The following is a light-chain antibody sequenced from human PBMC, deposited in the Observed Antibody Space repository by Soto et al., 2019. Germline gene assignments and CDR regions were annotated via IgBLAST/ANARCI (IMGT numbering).Light chain of an antibody. Sequence: DIQMTQSPSTLSEFVGDTVTITCRASQNINRYLAWYQQKPGKAPKLPIYDSSTLERGVPSRFNGSGSATAFTLTISSLQPEDFATYYCQQYYTSSPLTFGGGTKVDI. CDR3: QQYYTSSPLT. CDR2: DSS. V-gene: IGKV1-5*01. CDR1: QNINRY. J-gene: IGKJ4*01.